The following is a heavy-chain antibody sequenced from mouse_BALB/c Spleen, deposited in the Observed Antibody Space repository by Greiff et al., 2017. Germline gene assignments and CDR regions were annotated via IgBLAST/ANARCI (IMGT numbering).Heavy chain of an antibody. CDR2: INPSNGRT. CDR1: GYTFTSYW. J-gene: IGHJ1*01. D-gene: IGHD2-1*01. Sequence: QVQLQQPGAELVKPGASVKLSCKASGYTFTSYWMHWVKQRPGQGLEWIGEINPSNGRTNYNEKFKSKATLTVDKSSSTAYMQRSSLTSEDSAVYYCARSGGNYLGYFDVWGAGTTVTVSS. V-gene: IGHV1S81*02. CDR3: ARSGGNYLGYFDV.